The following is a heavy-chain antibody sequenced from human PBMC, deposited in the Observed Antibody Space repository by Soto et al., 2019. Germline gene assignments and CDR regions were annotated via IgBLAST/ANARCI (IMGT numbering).Heavy chain of an antibody. D-gene: IGHD3-22*01. CDR1: GFTFSDYY. V-gene: IGHV3-11*01. Sequence: PGVSLRLSCAASGFTFSDYYMSWIRQAPGKGLEWVSYISSSGSTIYYADSVKGRFTISRDNAKNSLYLQMNSLRAEDTAVYYCARDRGLLYYYDSSGYPDYWGEGTLVTFSS. CDR2: ISSSGSTI. CDR3: ARDRGLLYYYDSSGYPDY. J-gene: IGHJ4*02.